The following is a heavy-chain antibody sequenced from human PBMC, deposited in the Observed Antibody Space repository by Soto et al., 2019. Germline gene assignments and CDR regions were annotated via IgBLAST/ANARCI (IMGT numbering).Heavy chain of an antibody. D-gene: IGHD3-9*01. CDR1: GGTFSSYA. Sequence: ASVKVSCKASGGTFSSYAISWVRQAPGQGLEWMGGVIPIFGTANYAQKFQGRVTITADESTSTAYMELSSLRSEDTAVYYCATAAYDLLTGYYNGGAFEIWG. V-gene: IGHV1-69*13. CDR3: ATAAYDLLTGYYNGGAFEI. J-gene: IGHJ3*02. CDR2: VIPIFGTA.